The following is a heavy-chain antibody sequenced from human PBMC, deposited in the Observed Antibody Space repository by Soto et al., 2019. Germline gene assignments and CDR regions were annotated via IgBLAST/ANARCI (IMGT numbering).Heavy chain of an antibody. D-gene: IGHD3-3*01. J-gene: IGHJ4*02. V-gene: IGHV4-39*01. Sequence: QLQESGPGLVKPSETLSLTCTVSSGSIINTNYNWAWVRQPPGKGLEWIGSIYYRGTTYSNASLKSRVTISVDPSNNRFALSLRSVAAADTAAYYCARLKHDFWTGYLVDYWGQGTLVTVSS. CDR1: SGSIINTNYN. CDR2: IYYRGTT. CDR3: ARLKHDFWTGYLVDY.